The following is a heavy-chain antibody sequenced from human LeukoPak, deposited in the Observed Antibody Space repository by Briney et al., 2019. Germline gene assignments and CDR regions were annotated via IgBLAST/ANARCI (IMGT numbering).Heavy chain of an antibody. CDR2: IYYSGST. CDR1: GGSISSSSYY. CDR3: ARRFLTIDNWFDP. V-gene: IGHV4-39*01. Sequence: SETLSLTCTVSGGSISSSSYYWGWIRQPPGKGLDWIGSIYYSGSTYYNPSLKSRVTISVDTSKNQFSLKLSSVTAANTALYYCARRFLTIDNWFDPWGQGTLVTVSS. D-gene: IGHD3-3*01. J-gene: IGHJ5*02.